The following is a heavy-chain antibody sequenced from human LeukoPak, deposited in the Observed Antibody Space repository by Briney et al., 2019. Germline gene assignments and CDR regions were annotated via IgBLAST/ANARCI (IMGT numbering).Heavy chain of an antibody. CDR3: ARGRRGWYSSSGWFDP. D-gene: IGHD6-6*01. CDR2: INHSGST. CDR1: GGSISSYY. V-gene: IGHV4-34*01. J-gene: IGHJ5*02. Sequence: SETLSLTCTVSGGSISSYYWSWIRQPPGKGLEWIGEINHSGSTNYNPSLKSRVTISVDTSKNQFSLKLSSVTAADTAVYYCARGRRGWYSSSGWFDPWGQGTLVTVSS.